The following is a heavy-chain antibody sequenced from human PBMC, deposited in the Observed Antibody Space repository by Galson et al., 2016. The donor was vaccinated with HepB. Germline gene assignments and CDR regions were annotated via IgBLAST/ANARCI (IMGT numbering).Heavy chain of an antibody. CDR3: ARVGRGVNNDFWSSYYKFRGDHFYYGMDV. D-gene: IGHD3-3*01. CDR1: GGSLSSYY. J-gene: IGHJ6*02. V-gene: IGHV4-34*01. CDR2: INYSGST. Sequence: ETLSLTCAVSGGSLSSYYWSWIRQSPGKGLEWIGEINYSGSTNYSPSLQSRVTISVDTSKNQFSLKLSSVTAADTAVYYCARVGRGVNNDFWSSYYKFRGDHFYYGMDVWGQGTTVTVSS.